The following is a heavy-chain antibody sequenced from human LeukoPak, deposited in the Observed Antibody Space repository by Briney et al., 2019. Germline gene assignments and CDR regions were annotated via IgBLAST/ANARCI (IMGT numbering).Heavy chain of an antibody. CDR3: ARDGKEGGYNYDY. CDR2: LYTSGST. D-gene: IGHD5-24*01. V-gene: IGHV4-61*02. Sequence: PSQTLSLTCNVSGASISSGSYFWSWIRQPAGKGLQWIGRLYTSGSTDYNPSLKSRLTISGDTSKNQFSLTLRSVTAADTAVYYCARDGKEGGYNYDYWGQGTLVTVSS. J-gene: IGHJ4*02. CDR1: GASISSGSYF.